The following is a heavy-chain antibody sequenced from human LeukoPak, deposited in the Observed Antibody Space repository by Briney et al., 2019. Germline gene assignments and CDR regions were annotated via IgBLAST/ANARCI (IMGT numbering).Heavy chain of an antibody. V-gene: IGHV3-49*04. CDR2: ITSKADGGTT. CDR1: GFTFGDYA. D-gene: IGHD3-16*01. J-gene: IGHJ4*02. Sequence: GGSLRLSCIASGFTFGDYAMSWVRQAAGKGLEWVSFITSKADGGTTEYAASVKGRFTISRDDYKSIAYLQMNSLKTEDTAVYYCTTEFGDYWGQGTLVTVSS. CDR3: TTEFGDY.